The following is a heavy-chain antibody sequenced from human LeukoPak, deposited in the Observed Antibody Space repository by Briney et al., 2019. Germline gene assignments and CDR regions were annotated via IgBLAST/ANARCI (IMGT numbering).Heavy chain of an antibody. CDR2: INPNSGGT. CDR1: GYTFTGYY. CDR3: ARASWDIVVVPAAQDWFDP. D-gene: IGHD2-2*01. Sequence: ASVKVSCKASGYTFTGYYMHWVRQAPGQGLEWMGWINPNSGGTNYAQKLQGRVTMTTDTSTSTAYMELRSLRSDDTAVYYCARASWDIVVVPAAQDWFDPWGQGTLVTVSS. J-gene: IGHJ5*02. V-gene: IGHV1-2*02.